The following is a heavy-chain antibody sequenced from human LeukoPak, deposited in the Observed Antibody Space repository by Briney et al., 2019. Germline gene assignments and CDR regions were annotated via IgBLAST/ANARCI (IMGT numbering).Heavy chain of an antibody. V-gene: IGHV3-21*01. CDR2: ISSSSSYI. Sequence: GGSLRLSCAASGFTFSSYSMNWVRQAPGKGLEWVSSISSSSSYIHYADSVRGRFTISRDNAKNSLFLQMNSLRGEDTAVYYCARDGGEGTYYYDSSGYYYEFDYWGQGTLVTVSS. CDR1: GFTFSSYS. D-gene: IGHD3-22*01. CDR3: ARDGGEGTYYYDSSGYYYEFDY. J-gene: IGHJ4*02.